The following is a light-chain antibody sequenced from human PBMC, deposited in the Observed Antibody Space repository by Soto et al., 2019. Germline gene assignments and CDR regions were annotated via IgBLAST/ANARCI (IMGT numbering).Light chain of an antibody. V-gene: IGKV1D-16*01. CDR3: QQYNIDPLT. J-gene: IGKJ4*01. Sequence: DIQMTQSPSSLSASVGDRVTMTCRASQGINNWLAWYQQKPGKAPKSLIYAAFNLQSGVPSRFSGSGSGTDFTLSISSLQPEDFAIYYCQQYNIDPLTFGGGTTAEIK. CDR1: QGINNW. CDR2: AAF.